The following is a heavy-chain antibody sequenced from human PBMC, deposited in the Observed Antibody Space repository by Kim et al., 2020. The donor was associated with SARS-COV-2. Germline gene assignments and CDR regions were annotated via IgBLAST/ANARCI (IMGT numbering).Heavy chain of an antibody. Sequence: GGSLRLSCAASGFTFSSYGMHWVHQAPGKGLEWVAVIWYDGSNKYYADSVKGRFTISRDNSKNTLYLQMNSLRAEDTAVYYCAGTYYYDSSVYYYYYGMDVWGQGTTVTVSS. CDR1: GFTFSSYG. V-gene: IGHV3-33*08. CDR2: IWYDGSNK. CDR3: AGTYYYDSSVYYYYYGMDV. D-gene: IGHD3-22*01. J-gene: IGHJ6*02.